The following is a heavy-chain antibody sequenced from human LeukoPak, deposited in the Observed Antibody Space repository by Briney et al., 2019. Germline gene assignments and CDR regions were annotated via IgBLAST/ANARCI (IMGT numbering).Heavy chain of an antibody. V-gene: IGHV3-23*01. CDR1: GFTFNNYA. Sequence: GGSLRLSCTASGFTFNNYAMTWVRQAPGKGLEWVSAITGSGAYTNYADSVKGRFTISRDNSKNTIYLQMNSLRAEDTAVYYCARGTYDSSGYYYSFGYWGQGTLVTVSS. J-gene: IGHJ4*02. CDR3: ARGTYDSSGYYYSFGY. D-gene: IGHD3-22*01. CDR2: ITGSGAYT.